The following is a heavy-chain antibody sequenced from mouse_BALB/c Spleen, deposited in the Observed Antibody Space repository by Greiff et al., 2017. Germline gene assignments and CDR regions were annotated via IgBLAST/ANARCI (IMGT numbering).Heavy chain of an antibody. J-gene: IGHJ3*01. Sequence: VQLQHSGPDLVKPSQSLSLTCTVTGYSITSGYSWPWIRQFPGNKLEWMGYIHYRGSTNYNPSLKSLISIPRDTSKNQFFLQLNSVTTEDTATYYCARGGITTATWLAYWGQGTLVTVAA. CDR3: ARGGITTATWLAY. D-gene: IGHD1-2*01. CDR2: IHYRGST. CDR1: GYSITSGYS. V-gene: IGHV3-1*02.